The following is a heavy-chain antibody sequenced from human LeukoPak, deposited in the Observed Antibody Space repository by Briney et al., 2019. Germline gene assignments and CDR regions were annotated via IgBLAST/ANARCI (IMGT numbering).Heavy chain of an antibody. CDR2: IWYDGSNK. D-gene: IGHD3-10*01. V-gene: IGHV3-33*01. CDR1: GFTFSSYG. J-gene: IGHJ3*02. Sequence: PGGSLRLSCAASGFTFSSYGMHWVRQAPGKGLEWVAVIWYDGSNKYYADSVKGRFTISRDNSKNTLYLQMNSLRAEDTAVYYCSRKGVNTAFDIWGQGTMVTVSS. CDR3: SRKGVNTAFDI.